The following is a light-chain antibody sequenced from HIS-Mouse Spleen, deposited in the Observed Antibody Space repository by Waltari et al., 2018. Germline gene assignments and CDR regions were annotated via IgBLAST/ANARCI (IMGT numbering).Light chain of an antibody. CDR3: YSTDSSGNHVV. J-gene: IGLJ2*01. CDR2: EDS. CDR1: GLPKKY. Sequence: SYELTQPPSVSVSPGQTARITCSGHGLPKKYAYWYQQKSGQAPVLVIYEDSKRPSGIPEGFSGSSSGTMATLTISGAQVEDEADYYCYSTDSSGNHVVFGGGTKLTVL. V-gene: IGLV3-10*01.